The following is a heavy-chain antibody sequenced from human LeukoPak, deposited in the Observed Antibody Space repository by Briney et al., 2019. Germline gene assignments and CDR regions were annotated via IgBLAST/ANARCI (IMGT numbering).Heavy chain of an antibody. D-gene: IGHD2-15*01. CDR2: INHSGST. Sequence: SETVSLTCAVYGGSFSGYYWSWIRQPPGKGLEWIGEINHSGSTNYNPSLKSRVTISVDTSKNQFSLKLSSVTAADTAVYYCSRGRSRCSGGSCYSGYFDYWGQGTLVTVSS. V-gene: IGHV4-34*01. J-gene: IGHJ4*02. CDR1: GGSFSGYY. CDR3: SRGRSRCSGGSCYSGYFDY.